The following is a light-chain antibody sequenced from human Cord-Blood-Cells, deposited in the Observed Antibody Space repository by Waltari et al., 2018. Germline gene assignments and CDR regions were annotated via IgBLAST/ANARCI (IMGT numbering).Light chain of an antibody. CDR2: AAS. CDR3: QQDYSYPFA. J-gene: IGKJ3*01. CDR1: QGISSY. Sequence: AIRMTQSPSSFSASTGDRVTITCRASQGISSYLAWYQQKPGKAPKLLIYAASTLQSGVPSRFSGSGSGTDFTHTISCQHSEDVSTYSRQQDYSYPFAFGPRTKVAI. V-gene: IGKV1-8*01.